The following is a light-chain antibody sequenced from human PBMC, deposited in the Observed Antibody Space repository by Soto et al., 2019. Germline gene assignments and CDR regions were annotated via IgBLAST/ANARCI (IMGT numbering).Light chain of an antibody. J-gene: IGKJ1*01. CDR1: QSVSSSY. CDR3: QQYGSSPPWT. V-gene: IGKV3-20*01. CDR2: GAS. Sequence: TQSPGTLSLSPGERATLFCRASQSVSSSYLAWYQQKPGQAPRLLIYGASSRATGIPDRFSGSGSGTDFTLTISRLEPEDFAVYYCQQYGSSPPWTFGQGTKVDIK.